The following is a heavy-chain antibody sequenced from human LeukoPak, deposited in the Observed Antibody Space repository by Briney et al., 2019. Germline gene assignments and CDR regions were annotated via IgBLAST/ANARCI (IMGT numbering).Heavy chain of an antibody. CDR3: ARDGGKGGNSDY. D-gene: IGHD2-15*01. CDR2: ISSSTSII. Sequence: PGGSLRLSCAASGFSFSSYSMNWVRQAPGKGLQWVSYISSSTSIIYYADSVKGRFTISRDNAKNSLYLQMNSLRDEDTAVYYYARDGGKGGNSDYWGQGTLVTVSS. V-gene: IGHV3-48*02. J-gene: IGHJ4*02. CDR1: GFSFSSYS.